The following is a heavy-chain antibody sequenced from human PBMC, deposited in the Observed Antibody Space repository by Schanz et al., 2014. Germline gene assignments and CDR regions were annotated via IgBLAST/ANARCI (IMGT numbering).Heavy chain of an antibody. CDR3: ARGTMPGTFDI. J-gene: IGHJ3*02. CDR2: IISILGIP. D-gene: IGHD2-2*01. CDR1: GGTFSSYT. Sequence: QVQLVQSGAEVKKPGSSVKASCKASGGTFSSYTISWLRQAPGQGLEWMRRIISILGIPNYAQKFQGRVTFTADKSTSTAYMELSSLRYEDTALYYCARGTMPGTFDIWGQGTMVTVSS. V-gene: IGHV1-69*02.